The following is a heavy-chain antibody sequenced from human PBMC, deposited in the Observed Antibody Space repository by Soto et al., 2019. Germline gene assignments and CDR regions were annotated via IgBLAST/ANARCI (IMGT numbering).Heavy chain of an antibody. CDR1: GYIFTSYG. V-gene: IGHV1-18*01. Sequence: QVQLVQSGAEVKKPRASVKVSCKASGYIFTSYGISWVRQAPGQGLEWMGWISAYNGNTNYAQKLQGRVTMTTDTSTSTAYMELRSLRSDDTAVYYCARDQKAHYYYYGMDVWGQGTTVTVSS. CDR2: ISAYNGNT. J-gene: IGHJ6*02. CDR3: ARDQKAHYYYYGMDV.